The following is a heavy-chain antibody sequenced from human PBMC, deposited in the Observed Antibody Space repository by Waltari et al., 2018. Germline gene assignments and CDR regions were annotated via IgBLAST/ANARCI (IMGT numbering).Heavy chain of an antibody. Sequence: EVELLESGGDLVQRGGSLRLSCVASGFTLRTYAMRWVRQSPGKGLECVSSISGSGGTTDYAESVKGRFTVSRDNSRNTLYLQLRSLGTEDTAVYYCAKGRESSVWFLYHYYFMDVWGRGTTVTVSS. J-gene: IGHJ6*03. CDR2: ISGSGGTT. CDR1: GFTLRTYA. D-gene: IGHD6-19*01. CDR3: AKGRESSVWFLYHYYFMDV. V-gene: IGHV3-23*01.